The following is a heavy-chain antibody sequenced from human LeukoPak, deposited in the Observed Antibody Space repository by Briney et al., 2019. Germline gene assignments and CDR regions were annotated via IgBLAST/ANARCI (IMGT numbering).Heavy chain of an antibody. J-gene: IGHJ6*02. D-gene: IGHD1-14*01. Sequence: GGSLRLSCAASGFTFSSYWIHWVRQALGKGLVWVSRIKSDGSSTSYADSVKGRFTISRDNAKNTLYLQMNSLRAEDTADYCASFSEYVWGQGTTVTVSS. V-gene: IGHV3-74*01. CDR2: IKSDGSST. CDR1: GFTFSSYW. CDR3: ASFSEYV.